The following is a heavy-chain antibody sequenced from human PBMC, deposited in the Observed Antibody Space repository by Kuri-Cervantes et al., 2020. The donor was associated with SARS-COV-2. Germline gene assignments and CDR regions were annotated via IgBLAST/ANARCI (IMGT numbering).Heavy chain of an antibody. Sequence: GESLKISCAASGFTFSSYWMHWVRQAPGKGLVWASRINSDGSSTSYADSVKGRFTISRDDAKNTLYLQMNSLRAEDTAVYYCARGMDGYSSSWYSDTQAFDIWGQGTMVTVSS. D-gene: IGHD6-13*01. CDR3: ARGMDGYSSSWYSDTQAFDI. J-gene: IGHJ3*02. CDR2: INSDGSST. CDR1: GFTFSSYW. V-gene: IGHV3-74*01.